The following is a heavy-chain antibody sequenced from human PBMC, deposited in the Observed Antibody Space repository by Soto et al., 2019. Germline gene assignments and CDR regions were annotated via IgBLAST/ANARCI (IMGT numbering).Heavy chain of an antibody. CDR2: IHTGSGNT. CDR3: ARTLYGGDSPYDF. V-gene: IGHV1-3*04. Sequence: QVQLVQSGAEVKKPGASVRISCKSSGYTFSAYTIHWVRQAPGQGLEWMGRIHTGSGNTQYSQKTQGRVTITRDKSATTAFMELSSLSSEDTAVYYCARTLYGGDSPYDFWGQGTLVTVSS. CDR1: GYTFSAYT. D-gene: IGHD2-21*02. J-gene: IGHJ4*02.